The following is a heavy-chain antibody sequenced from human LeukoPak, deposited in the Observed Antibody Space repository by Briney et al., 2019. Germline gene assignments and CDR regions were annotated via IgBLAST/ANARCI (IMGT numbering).Heavy chain of an antibody. V-gene: IGHV3-48*02. CDR2: ITSSSSTI. J-gene: IGHJ4*02. CDR1: GFTFSSYN. Sequence: GGSLRLSCAASGFTFSSYNMNWVRQAPGKGLEWVSYITSSSSTIYYADSVKGRFTISRDNAKNSLFLQMNSLRDEDTAVYYCARDMYYGDYEIDYWGQGTLVTVSS. CDR3: ARDMYYGDYEIDY. D-gene: IGHD4-17*01.